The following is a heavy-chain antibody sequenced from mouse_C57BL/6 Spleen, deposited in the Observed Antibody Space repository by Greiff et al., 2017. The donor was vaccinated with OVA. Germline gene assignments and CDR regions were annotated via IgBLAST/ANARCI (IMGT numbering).Heavy chain of an antibody. CDR2: INYDGSST. V-gene: IGHV5-16*01. CDR3: ARDPSYYYDSSHWYFDV. Sequence: EVQLVESEGGLVQPGSSLKLSCTASGFTFSDYYMAWVRQVPEKGLEWVANINYDGSSTYYLDTLKSRFIISRDNAKNILYLQMSSLKSEDTATYYCARDPSYYYDSSHWYFDVWGTGTTVTVSS. D-gene: IGHD1-1*01. J-gene: IGHJ1*03. CDR1: GFTFSDYY.